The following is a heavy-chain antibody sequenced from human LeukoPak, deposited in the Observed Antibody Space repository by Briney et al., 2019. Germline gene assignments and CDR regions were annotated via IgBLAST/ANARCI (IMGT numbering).Heavy chain of an antibody. V-gene: IGHV4-30-4*08. Sequence: SQTLSLTCTVSSASISSGGYYWSWIRQPPGKGLEWIAYIFYSGTTYNNPSLKSRLTISMNTSKNQFSLTLSSVTAADTAVYYCARADPGDAFDIWGQGTMVTVSS. CDR3: ARADPGDAFDI. J-gene: IGHJ3*02. CDR1: SASISSGGYY. CDR2: IFYSGTT.